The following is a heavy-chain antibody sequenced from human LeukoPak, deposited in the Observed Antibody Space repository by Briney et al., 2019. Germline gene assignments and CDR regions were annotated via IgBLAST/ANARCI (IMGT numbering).Heavy chain of an antibody. J-gene: IGHJ4*02. CDR2: ISGSGGSR. Sequence: PGGSLRLSCAASGFTFTSYGMSWVRQAPGKGLEWVSTISGSGGSRHYADFVKGRFTISRDNFKNTVSLQMNSLRAEDTAVYYCAKDLPDYGDCEVGYWGQGTLVTVSS. D-gene: IGHD4-17*01. V-gene: IGHV3-23*01. CDR1: GFTFTSYG. CDR3: AKDLPDYGDCEVGY.